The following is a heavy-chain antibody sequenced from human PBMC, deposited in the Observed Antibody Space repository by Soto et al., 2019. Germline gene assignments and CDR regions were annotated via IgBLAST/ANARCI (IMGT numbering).Heavy chain of an antibody. Sequence: GGSLRLSCAASGFTFSDYYMSWIRQAPGKGLEWVSHIRSSGRTIYYADSVKGRFTISRDNAKNSLYLQMNSLRAEDTAVYYCARVSGWYYFYYWGQGTLVTVS. CDR1: GFTFSDYY. J-gene: IGHJ4*02. CDR3: ARVSGWYYFYY. CDR2: IRSSGRTI. V-gene: IGHV3-11*01. D-gene: IGHD6-19*01.